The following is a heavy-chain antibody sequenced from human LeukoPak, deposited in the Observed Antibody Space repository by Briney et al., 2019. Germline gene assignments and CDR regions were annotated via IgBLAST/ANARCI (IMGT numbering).Heavy chain of an antibody. CDR1: GLTLSSFS. Sequence: GGSLTLSCAASGLTLSSFSMSWVSHAPGKGREWVSYISSSSSYIYYADSVKGRFTSSRDNAKNSLYLQMNSRRDDDTAVYYCARVGREAGGTSDYWGQGTLVTVSS. J-gene: IGHJ4*02. CDR2: ISSSSSYI. V-gene: IGHV3-21*01. CDR3: ARVGREAGGTSDY. D-gene: IGHD6-13*01.